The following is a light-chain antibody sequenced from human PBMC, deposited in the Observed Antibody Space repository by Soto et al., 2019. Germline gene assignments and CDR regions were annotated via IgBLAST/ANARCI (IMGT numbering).Light chain of an antibody. CDR1: QSVSNN. V-gene: IGKV3-15*01. Sequence: VMTQSPATLSVSPGERATLSCRASQSVSNNLAWYQQKPGQAPRPLIYGISTRATGIPARFSGSGSGTEFTLTISRLQSEDFAVYYCQQYNNWPLTFXGGTKVDIK. J-gene: IGKJ4*01. CDR2: GIS. CDR3: QQYNNWPLT.